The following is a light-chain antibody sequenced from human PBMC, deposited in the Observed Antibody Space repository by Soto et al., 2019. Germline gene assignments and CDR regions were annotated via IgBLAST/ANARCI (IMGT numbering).Light chain of an antibody. CDR3: YSYVPTSTPYV. CDR2: EGT. Sequence: QSALTQPASVSGSPGQSITISCTGTSSDIGSYNLVSWCQQHPGRAPKLLIYEGTKRPSGVSNRFSGSRSGNTASLTISGLQTEDEADYYCYSYVPTSTPYVFGTGTKLTV. V-gene: IGLV2-23*01. J-gene: IGLJ1*01. CDR1: SSDIGSYNL.